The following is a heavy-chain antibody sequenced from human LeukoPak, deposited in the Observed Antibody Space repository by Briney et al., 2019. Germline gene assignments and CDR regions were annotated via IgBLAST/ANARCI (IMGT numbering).Heavy chain of an antibody. D-gene: IGHD1-14*01. J-gene: IGHJ4*02. CDR2: INPYSGST. V-gene: IGHV1-2*02. CDR1: GYSFTGYY. CDR3: ARYPPDDF. Sequence: VASVKVSCKASGYSFTGYYLYWVRQAPGQGLEWMGWINPYSGSTTYAQQFQGRVTMTRDTANTTVYMELNRLASDDTAVYYCARYPPDDFWGQGTLVTVS.